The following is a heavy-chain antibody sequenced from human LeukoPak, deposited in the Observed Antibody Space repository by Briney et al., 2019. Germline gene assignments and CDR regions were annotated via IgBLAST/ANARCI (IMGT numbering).Heavy chain of an antibody. V-gene: IGHV3-11*04. CDR3: AELGITMIGGV. CDR1: GFTFIDYY. CDR2: ISSSGNTM. J-gene: IGHJ6*04. D-gene: IGHD3-10*02. Sequence: GGSLRLSCAASGFTFIDYYMSGIRQARGKGLEGVSYISSSGNTMFYADSVTGRFTISRDNAKNSLYLQMNSLRAEDTAVYYCAELGITMIGGVWGKGTTVTISS.